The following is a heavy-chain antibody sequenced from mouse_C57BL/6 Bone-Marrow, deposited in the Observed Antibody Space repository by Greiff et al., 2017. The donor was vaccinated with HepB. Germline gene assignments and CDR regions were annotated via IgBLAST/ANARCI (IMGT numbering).Heavy chain of an antibody. CDR2: FYPGSGSI. D-gene: IGHD1-1*01. J-gene: IGHJ2*01. Sequence: QVQLKQSGAELVKPGASVKLSCKASGYTFTEYTIHWVKQRSGQGLEWIGWFYPGSGSIKYNEKFKDKATLTADKSSSTVYMELSRLTSEDSAVYFCARHEDGDDYGSSYFDYWGQGTTLTVSS. CDR1: GYTFTEYT. CDR3: ARHEDGDDYGSSYFDY. V-gene: IGHV1-62-2*01.